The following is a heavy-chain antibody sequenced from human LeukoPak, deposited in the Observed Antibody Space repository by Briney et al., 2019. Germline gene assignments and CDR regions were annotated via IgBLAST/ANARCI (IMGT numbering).Heavy chain of an antibody. Sequence: PGGSLRLSCAASGFTFSSHGMSWVRQAPGKGLEWVSNISGSGGNTYYADSVKGRFTVSRDNSKNTLFLQINSLRAEDTAIYYCAKSGSGKVDYWGQGTLVTVSS. D-gene: IGHD3-10*01. CDR1: GFTFSSHG. J-gene: IGHJ4*02. CDR2: ISGSGGNT. CDR3: AKSGSGKVDY. V-gene: IGHV3-23*01.